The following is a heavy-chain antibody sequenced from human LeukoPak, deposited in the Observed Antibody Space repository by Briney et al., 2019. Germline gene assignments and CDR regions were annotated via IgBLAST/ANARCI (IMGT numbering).Heavy chain of an antibody. Sequence: SETLSLTCTVSGGSISSYYWSWIRQPPGKGLEWIGYIYYSGSTNYNPSLKSRVTISVDTSKNQFSLKLSSVTAADTAVYYCARHDFWSGQYYFDYWGQGTLVTVSS. CDR3: ARHDFWSGQYYFDY. D-gene: IGHD3-3*01. CDR1: GGSISSYY. V-gene: IGHV4-59*01. CDR2: IYYSGST. J-gene: IGHJ4*02.